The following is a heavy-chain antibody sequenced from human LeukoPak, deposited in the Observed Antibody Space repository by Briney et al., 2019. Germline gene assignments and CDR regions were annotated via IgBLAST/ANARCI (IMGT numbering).Heavy chain of an antibody. D-gene: IGHD3-10*01. CDR2: INPNSGGT. CDR1: GYTFTGYY. J-gene: IGHJ4*02. V-gene: IGHV1-2*02. Sequence: ASVKVSCKASGYTFTGYYMHWVRQAPGQGLEWMGWINPNSGGTNYAQKFQGRVTMTRNTSISTAYMELSSLRSDDTAVYYCARDRNLLWFGELLAQSPDFDYWGQGTLVTVSS. CDR3: ARDRNLLWFGELLAQSPDFDY.